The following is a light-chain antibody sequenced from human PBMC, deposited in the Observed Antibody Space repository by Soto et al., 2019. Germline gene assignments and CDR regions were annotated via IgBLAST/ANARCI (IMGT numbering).Light chain of an antibody. CDR1: HSVSSN. CDR3: QQYRMSPNT. CDR2: GAS. Sequence: EIVMTQSPATLSVSPGERATLSCRASHSVSSNLAWYQQKPGQAPRLLISGASTRATGVPGRFSGSGSGTDFTLTVSSLEPEDFAVYYCQQYRMSPNTFGQGTRLEI. V-gene: IGKV3-15*01. J-gene: IGKJ5*01.